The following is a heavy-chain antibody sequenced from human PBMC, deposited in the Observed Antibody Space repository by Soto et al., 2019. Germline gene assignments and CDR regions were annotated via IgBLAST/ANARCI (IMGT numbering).Heavy chain of an antibody. CDR2: ISPNHGGT. Sequence: ASVKVSCKASGYTFTGYYMHWVRQAPGQGLEWMGWISPNHGGTNYAQKFQGRVTMTRDTSTSTAYMELRSLTSDDTAIYYCARDTYDTTGYPLDYWGQGTLVTVSS. CDR3: ARDTYDTTGYPLDY. J-gene: IGHJ4*02. CDR1: GYTFTGYY. D-gene: IGHD3-22*01. V-gene: IGHV1-2*02.